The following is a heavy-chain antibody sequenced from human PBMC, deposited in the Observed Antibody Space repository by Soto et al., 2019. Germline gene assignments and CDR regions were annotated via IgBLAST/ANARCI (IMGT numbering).Heavy chain of an antibody. CDR1: GYNFIAQN. CDR2: MNPNSGGP. Sequence: QVHLVQSGAEVKKPGASVKVSCMASGYNFIAQNIHWVRQAPGLGLECMGKMNPNSGGPDYAQEVQGRVTVTRATSISTVYMELTSLKSDDPAVYYCARERHLNSPSDAFDLWGQGTMVIVSS. V-gene: IGHV1-2*02. D-gene: IGHD1-7*01. CDR3: ARERHLNSPSDAFDL. J-gene: IGHJ3*01.